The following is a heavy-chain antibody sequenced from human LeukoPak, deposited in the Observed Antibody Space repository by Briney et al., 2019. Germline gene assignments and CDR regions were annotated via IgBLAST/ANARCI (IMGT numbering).Heavy chain of an antibody. CDR1: GFTFNSYA. CDR3: AKEGGGGWAAAVFDGLGV. D-gene: IGHD2-2*01. V-gene: IGHV3-23*01. Sequence: GGSLRLSCAASGFTFNSYAMSWVRQAPGKGLEWVSAIVGNGDSAYYADSVKGRFTVSRDNSKNTLYLHMNGLRVEDTAVYSWAKEGGGGWAAAVFDGLGVWGQGTTVTVSS. CDR2: IVGNGDSA. J-gene: IGHJ6*02.